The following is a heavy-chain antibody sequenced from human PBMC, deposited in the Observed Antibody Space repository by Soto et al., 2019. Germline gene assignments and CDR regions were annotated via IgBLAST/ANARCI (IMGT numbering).Heavy chain of an antibody. Sequence: SETLSLTCTVSGGSISGYYWSWIRQPPGKGLEWIGYIYYSGSTNYNPSLKSRVTISVDTSKNQFSLKLSSVTAADTAVYYCASASSSTDYGMDVWGQGTTVTVSS. D-gene: IGHD6-6*01. CDR2: IYYSGST. CDR1: GGSISGYY. CDR3: ASASSSTDYGMDV. V-gene: IGHV4-59*01. J-gene: IGHJ6*02.